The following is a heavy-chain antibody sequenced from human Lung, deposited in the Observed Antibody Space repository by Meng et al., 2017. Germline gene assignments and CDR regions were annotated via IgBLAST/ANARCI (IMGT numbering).Heavy chain of an antibody. CDR2: IYHGGDT. D-gene: IGHD6-19*01. CDR3: ASWIYSCGWQ. V-gene: IGHV4/OR15-8*02. J-gene: IGHJ4*02. Sequence: HVQLQEPVPGLVKPSGTLSSPCVVSGGSISSIDWWSWVRQPPGKGLEWIGEIYHGGDTNYNPSLKSRVTIAIDRSKNQFSLKLSSVTAADTAVYYCASWIYSCGWQWGQGTLVTVSS. CDR1: GGSISSIDW.